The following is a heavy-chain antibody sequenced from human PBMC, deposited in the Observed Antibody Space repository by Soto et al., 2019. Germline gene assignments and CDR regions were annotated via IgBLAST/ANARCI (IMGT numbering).Heavy chain of an antibody. CDR2: IKGDASTT. Sequence: EVQLVESGGGLVQPGGSLRLSCAASGFTFSTYWMHWVRQAPEKWLVWVSGIKGDASTTSYADSVQGRFTISRDNAKNTLYLQMNSLRADEDTAVYYCARGGLKSYWFDPWGQGTPVTVSS. V-gene: IGHV3-74*01. D-gene: IGHD3-10*01. CDR3: ARGGLKSYWFDP. J-gene: IGHJ5*02. CDR1: GFTFSTYW.